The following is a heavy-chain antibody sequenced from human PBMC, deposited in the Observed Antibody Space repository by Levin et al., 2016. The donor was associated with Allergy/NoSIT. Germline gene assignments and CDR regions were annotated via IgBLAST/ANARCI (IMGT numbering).Heavy chain of an antibody. CDR1: GYTFTHYW. CDR2: IYPGDSDV. J-gene: IGHJ4*02. CDR3: ARRSIAVGGSIDF. V-gene: IGHV5-51*01. Sequence: GGSLRLSCKGSGYTFTHYWIGWVRQKPGKGLEWMGIIYPGDSDVRYSPSFQGQVTISVDKSITTAYLQWRSLKASDTAMYYCARRSIAVGGSIDFWGQGTLVTVSS. D-gene: IGHD6-13*01.